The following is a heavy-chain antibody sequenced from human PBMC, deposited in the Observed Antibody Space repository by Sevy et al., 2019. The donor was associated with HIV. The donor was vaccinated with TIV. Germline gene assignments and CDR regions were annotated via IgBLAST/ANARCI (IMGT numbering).Heavy chain of an antibody. Sequence: GGSLRLSCAASGFTFSSYSMNWVRQAPGKGLERVSYISSSSSTIYYADSVKGRFTISRDNAKNSLYLQMTSLRAEDTSVYYCARKVENDYWGQGTLVTVSS. CDR1: GFTFSSYS. CDR3: ARKVENDY. J-gene: IGHJ4*02. D-gene: IGHD1-1*01. CDR2: ISSSSSTI. V-gene: IGHV3-48*01.